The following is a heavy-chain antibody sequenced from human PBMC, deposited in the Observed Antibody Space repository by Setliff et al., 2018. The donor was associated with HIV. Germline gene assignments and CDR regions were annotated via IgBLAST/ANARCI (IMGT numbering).Heavy chain of an antibody. J-gene: IGHJ4*02. V-gene: IGHV4-59*01. CDR3: ERSLYYHGSGRSYFDY. D-gene: IGHD3-10*01. CDR2: IYYTGST. Sequence: SETLSLTCTVSGGSISSYYWSWIRQPPGKGLEWIGYIYYTGSTNYNPSLKSRVTISVDTSKNQFSLKLSSVTAADTAVYYCERSLYYHGSGRSYFDYWGQGTLVTVSS. CDR1: GGSISSYY.